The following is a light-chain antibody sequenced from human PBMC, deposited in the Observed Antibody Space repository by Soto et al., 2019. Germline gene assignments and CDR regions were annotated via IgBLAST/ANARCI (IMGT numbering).Light chain of an antibody. CDR1: QSVISSY. V-gene: IGKV3-20*01. J-gene: IGKJ1*01. Sequence: EIVLTQSPGTLSLSPGERATLSCRASQSVISSYLAWYRQKPGQAPRLLIYGASNRATGIPDRFSGSGSGTDFTLTISRLEPEDFAVYFCQQYKNWPPWTFGQGTKVDI. CDR2: GAS. CDR3: QQYKNWPPWT.